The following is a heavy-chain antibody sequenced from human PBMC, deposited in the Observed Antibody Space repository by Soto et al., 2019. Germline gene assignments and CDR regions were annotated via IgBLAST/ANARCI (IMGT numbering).Heavy chain of an antibody. CDR1: GYTFTSYG. D-gene: IGHD3-10*01. CDR3: ARDLWFGELFVGPWFDP. J-gene: IGHJ5*02. Sequence: ALVKVSCKASGYTFTSYGISWVRQAPGQGLEWMGWISAYNGNTNYAQKLQGRVTMTTDTSTSTAYMELRSLRSDDTAVYYCARDLWFGELFVGPWFDPWGQGTLVTVSS. CDR2: ISAYNGNT. V-gene: IGHV1-18*01.